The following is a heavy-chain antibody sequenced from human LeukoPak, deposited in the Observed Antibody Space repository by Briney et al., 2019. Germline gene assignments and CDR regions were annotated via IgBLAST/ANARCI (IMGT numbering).Heavy chain of an antibody. CDR1: GFTVKSNY. CDR2: IYRDDKT. J-gene: IGHJ4*02. D-gene: IGHD7-27*01. Sequence: GGSLRLSCAASGFTVKSNYMSWVRQAPGKGLEWVSVIYRDDKTYYADSVKGRFAISRDNSENTVYLQMNSLRAEDTAVYYCARESGSSKLTGDSAGGWGQGTLVTVSS. V-gene: IGHV3-66*01. CDR3: ARESGSSKLTGDSAGG.